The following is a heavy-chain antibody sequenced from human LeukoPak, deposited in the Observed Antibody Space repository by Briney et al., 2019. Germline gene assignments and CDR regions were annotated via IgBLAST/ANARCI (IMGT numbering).Heavy chain of an antibody. Sequence: PGGSLRLSCAASGFTFSSYWMHWVRQAPGKGLVWVSRINSDGSSTSYADSVKGRFTISRDNAKNTLYLQMNSLRAEDTAVYYCARGTPIVVAPWPPKDNDAFDIWGQGTMVTVSS. CDR2: INSDGSST. D-gene: IGHD3-22*01. CDR1: GFTFSSYW. CDR3: ARGTPIVVAPWPPKDNDAFDI. V-gene: IGHV3-74*01. J-gene: IGHJ3*02.